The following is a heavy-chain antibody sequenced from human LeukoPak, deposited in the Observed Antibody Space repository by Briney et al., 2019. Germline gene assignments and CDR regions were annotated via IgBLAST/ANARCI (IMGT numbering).Heavy chain of an antibody. CDR2: ISYDGSNK. CDR3: AKNVLRFLEWLFDY. D-gene: IGHD3-3*01. Sequence: GGSLRLSCAASGFTFSSYGMHWVRQAPGKGLXXXXVISYDGSNKYYADSVKGRFTISRDNSKNTLYLQMNSLRAGDTAVYYCAKNVLRFLEWLFDYWGQGTLVTVSS. V-gene: IGHV3-30*18. J-gene: IGHJ4*02. CDR1: GFTFSSYG.